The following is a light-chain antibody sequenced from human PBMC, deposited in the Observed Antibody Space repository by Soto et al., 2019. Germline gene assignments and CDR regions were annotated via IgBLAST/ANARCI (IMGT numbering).Light chain of an antibody. CDR2: AAS. CDR1: QGISSY. Sequence: AIRLTQYPSSLSASTGDRVTITCRASQGISSYFAWYQQKPGKAPKLLIYAASTLQSGVPSRFSGSGSGTDFTLTISCLPSEDFATYYCQQYYSDPFTFGPGTKVDIK. J-gene: IGKJ3*01. V-gene: IGKV1-8*01. CDR3: QQYYSDPFT.